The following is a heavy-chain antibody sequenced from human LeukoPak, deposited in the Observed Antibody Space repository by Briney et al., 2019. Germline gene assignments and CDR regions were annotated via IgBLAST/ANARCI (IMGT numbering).Heavy chain of an antibody. J-gene: IGHJ3*01. CDR1: GFTFSSNW. CDR2: IKGDGSEK. D-gene: IGHD1-26*01. Sequence: GGSLRLSSAASGFTFSSNWMSWVRQAPGKGLEWVANIKGDGSEKYYVDSVKGRFTISGDNAKNSLYLQMNSLRAEDTAVYYCTRDRGTSGDWGRGTMVTVSS. V-gene: IGHV3-7*01. CDR3: TRDRGTSGD.